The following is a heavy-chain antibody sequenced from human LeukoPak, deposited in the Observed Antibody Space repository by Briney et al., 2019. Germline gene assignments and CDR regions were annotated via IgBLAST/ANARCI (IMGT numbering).Heavy chain of an antibody. J-gene: IGHJ4*02. Sequence: GGSLRLSCAASGFTFSSYEMNWVRQAPGKGLEWVSYISSSGSTIYCADSVKGRFTISRDNAKNSLYLQMNSLRAEDTAVYYCAGQITMVRGVIYWGQGTLVTVSS. V-gene: IGHV3-48*03. CDR3: AGQITMVRGVIY. CDR2: ISSSGSTI. CDR1: GFTFSSYE. D-gene: IGHD3-10*01.